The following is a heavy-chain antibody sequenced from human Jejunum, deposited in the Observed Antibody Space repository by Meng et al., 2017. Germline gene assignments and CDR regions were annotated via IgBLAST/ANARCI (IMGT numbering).Heavy chain of an antibody. J-gene: IGHJ2*01. CDR2: IWYDGSDK. CDR1: GFTFSSYG. CDR3: ARPRGAFGELFRYFAL. V-gene: IGHV3-33*01. Sequence: GESLKISCAASGFTFSSYGIHWVRQAPGKGLEWVAVIWYDGSDKYYADSVKGRFTISRDNSKSTVYLQMNSLRVEDTAIYYCARPRGAFGELFRYFALWGRGTVVTVSS. D-gene: IGHD3-10*01.